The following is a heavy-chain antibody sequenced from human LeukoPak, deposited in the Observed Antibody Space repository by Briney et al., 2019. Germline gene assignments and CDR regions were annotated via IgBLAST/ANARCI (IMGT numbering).Heavy chain of an antibody. CDR3: ATVYREPYKLWLKEHYFDY. J-gene: IGHJ4*02. CDR2: FDPEDGET. D-gene: IGHD5-18*01. Sequence: ASVKVSCKVSGYTLTELSMHWVRQAPGKGREWMGGFDPEDGETIYAQKFQGRVTMTEDTSTDTAYMELSSLRSEDTAVYYCATVYREPYKLWLKEHYFDYWGQGTLVTVSS. V-gene: IGHV1-24*01. CDR1: GYTLTELS.